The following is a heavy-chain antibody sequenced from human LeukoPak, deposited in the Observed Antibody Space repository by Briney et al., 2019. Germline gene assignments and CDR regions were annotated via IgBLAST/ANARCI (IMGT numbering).Heavy chain of an antibody. V-gene: IGHV1-69*05. D-gene: IGHD5-24*01. J-gene: IGHJ4*02. CDR2: IIPIFGTA. CDR1: GGTFSSYA. Sequence: ASVKVSCKASGGTFSSYAISWVRQAPGQGLEWMGRIIPIFGTANYVQKFQGRVTITTDESTSTAYMELSSLRSEDTAVYYCAKSRDGYNSLFDYWGQGTLVTVSS. CDR3: AKSRDGYNSLFDY.